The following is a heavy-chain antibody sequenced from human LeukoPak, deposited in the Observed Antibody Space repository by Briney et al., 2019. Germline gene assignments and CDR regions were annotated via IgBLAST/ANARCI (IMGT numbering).Heavy chain of an antibody. D-gene: IGHD5-18*01. CDR3: AKQSTIQLWNGVDY. J-gene: IGHJ4*02. V-gene: IGHV3-23*01. CDR1: GFTFSSYA. Sequence: GGSLRLSCAASGFTFSSYAMSWVRQAPGKGLEWVSAISGSGGSTYYADSVKGRFTISRDNSKNTLYLQMNSLRAEDTAVYYCAKQSTIQLWNGVDYWGQGTLVTVSS. CDR2: ISGSGGST.